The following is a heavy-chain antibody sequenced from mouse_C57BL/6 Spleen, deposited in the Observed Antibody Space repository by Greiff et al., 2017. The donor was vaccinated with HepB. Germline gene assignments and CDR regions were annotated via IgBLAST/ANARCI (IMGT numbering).Heavy chain of an antibody. CDR1: GYTFTDYN. D-gene: IGHD4-1*01. V-gene: IGHV1-18*01. CDR3: ARGVLGRDYFDY. CDR2: INPNNGGT. J-gene: IGHJ2*01. Sequence: EVQLQQSGPELVKPGASVKIPCKASGYTFTDYNMDWVKQSHGKSLEWIGDINPNNGGTIYNQKFKGKATLTVDKSSSTAYMELRSLTSEDTAVYYFARGVLGRDYFDYWGQGTTLTVSS.